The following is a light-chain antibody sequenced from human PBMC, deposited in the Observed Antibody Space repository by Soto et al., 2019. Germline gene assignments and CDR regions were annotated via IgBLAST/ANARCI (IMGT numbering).Light chain of an antibody. V-gene: IGKV3-20*01. CDR2: DAS. Sequence: EIVLTQSPGTLSLSPGERTTLSCRASQSVGSRYLAWYQQKPGQAPRLLIYDASSRATGIPDRFSGSGYGTDFTLTISRLEPEDFAMYYCQQYGTSPYTFGQGTNLEIK. CDR1: QSVGSRY. CDR3: QQYGTSPYT. J-gene: IGKJ2*01.